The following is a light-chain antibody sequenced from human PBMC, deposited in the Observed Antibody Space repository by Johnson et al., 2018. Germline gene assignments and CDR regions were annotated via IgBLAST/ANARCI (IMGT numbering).Light chain of an antibody. J-gene: IGLJ1*01. CDR1: SSNIRNNY. V-gene: IGLV1-51*02. CDR3: GTWDSSLSAGNV. Sequence: QSVLTQPPSVSAAPGQKVTISCSGSSSNIRNNYVSWYKQLPGTAPKLLIYENNKRPSGIPDRFSGSKSGTSATLGITGLQTGDEADYYCGTWDSSLSAGNVFGTGTKVTVL. CDR2: ENN.